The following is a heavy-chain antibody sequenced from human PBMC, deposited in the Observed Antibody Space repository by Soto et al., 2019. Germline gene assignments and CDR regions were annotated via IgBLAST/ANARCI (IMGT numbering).Heavy chain of an antibody. Sequence: QVQLVESGGGVVQPGKSLTLSCAASGFTFSSFAMHWVRQPPGKGLEWVAVVSFDGNRQYFSDSVKGRFTISRDNSKNTVSLHMNSLRDDDSALYYCARRYREVPALIGDYFDYWGQGTLVTVSS. CDR1: GFTFSSFA. CDR3: ARRYREVPALIGDYFDY. CDR2: VSFDGNRQ. D-gene: IGHD2-2*01. V-gene: IGHV3-30*04. J-gene: IGHJ4*02.